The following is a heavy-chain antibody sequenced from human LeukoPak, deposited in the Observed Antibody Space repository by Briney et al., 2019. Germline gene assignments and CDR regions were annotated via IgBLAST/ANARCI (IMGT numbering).Heavy chain of an antibody. CDR1: GFTFSSYA. CDR3: ARDALYSSSWNDY. Sequence: GGSLRLSCAASGFTFSSYAMSWVRQAPGKGLEWVANIKQDGSEKYYVDSVKGRFTISRDNAKNSLYLQMNSLRAEDTAVYYCARDALYSSSWNDYWGQGTLVTVSS. CDR2: IKQDGSEK. V-gene: IGHV3-7*01. D-gene: IGHD6-13*01. J-gene: IGHJ4*02.